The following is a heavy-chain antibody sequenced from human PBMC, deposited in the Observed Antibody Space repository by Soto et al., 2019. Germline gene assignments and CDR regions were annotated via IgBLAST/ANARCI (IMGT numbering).Heavy chain of an antibody. CDR2: ISYDGSNK. Sequence: VQLLESGGGLVQPGGSLRLSCAASGFTFSSYGMHWVRQAPGKGLEWVAGISYDGSNKYYADSVKGRFTISRDNPKNTLDLQMNSLRAEDTAVYYCAKDRSSRWPFDYLGQGTLVTVSS. J-gene: IGHJ4*02. CDR1: GFTFSSYG. D-gene: IGHD6-13*01. CDR3: AKDRSSRWPFDY. V-gene: IGHV3-30*18.